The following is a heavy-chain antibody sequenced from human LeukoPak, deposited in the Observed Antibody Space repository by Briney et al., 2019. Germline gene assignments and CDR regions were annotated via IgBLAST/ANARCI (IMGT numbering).Heavy chain of an antibody. V-gene: IGHV3-21*01. Sequence: GGSLRLSCAASGFTFSSYRMNWVRQAPGKGLEWVSSISSSSTNIYYADSVKGRFTISRDNAKNSLYLQMNSLRAEDTAVCYCARVYSSGWYFDPWGHGSLVTVSS. J-gene: IGHJ5*02. D-gene: IGHD6-19*01. CDR1: GFTFSSYR. CDR3: ARVYSSGWYFDP. CDR2: ISSSSTNI.